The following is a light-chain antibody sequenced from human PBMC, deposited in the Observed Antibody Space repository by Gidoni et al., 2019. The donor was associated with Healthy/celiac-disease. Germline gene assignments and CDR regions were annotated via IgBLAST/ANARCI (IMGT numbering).Light chain of an antibody. J-gene: IGKJ1*01. Sequence: DLVLTLSLLSLSVTPGQPASISCKSSQSLLHSEGKTYLYWYLQKPGQPPQLLIYEVSNRFSRVTDRFSGSGSGTEFTLKISRVEAEDVGVYDCMQSIQLPWTFXQXTKVEIK. CDR3: MQSIQLPWT. V-gene: IGKV2D-29*01. CDR2: EVS. CDR1: QSLLHSEGKTY.